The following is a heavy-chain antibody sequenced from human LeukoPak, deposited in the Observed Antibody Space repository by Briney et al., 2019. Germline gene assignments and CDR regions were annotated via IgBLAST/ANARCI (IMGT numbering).Heavy chain of an antibody. D-gene: IGHD5-12*01. CDR2: INPNSGGT. Sequence: ASVKVSCKASGYTFSGYYMHWVRQAPGQGLEWVGWINPNSGGTNYAQKFQGRVTMTRDTSISTAYMELSRLLSGDTAVYYCARDIVYSGYVSPMDVAFDIWGQGTMVTVSS. J-gene: IGHJ3*02. V-gene: IGHV1-2*02. CDR1: GYTFSGYY. CDR3: ARDIVYSGYVSPMDVAFDI.